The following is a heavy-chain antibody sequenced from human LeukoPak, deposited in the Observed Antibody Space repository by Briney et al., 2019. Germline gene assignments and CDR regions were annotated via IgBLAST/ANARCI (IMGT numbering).Heavy chain of an antibody. Sequence: PSETLSLTCTVSGGSMSIYNWSWIRQPAGKGLEWIGRIYTTGSTNYNPSLKGRVTMSVDQSKNQFSLKLSSVTAADTAVYYCARELGGQWFGELLSFYYYYGMDVWGQGTTVTVSS. J-gene: IGHJ6*02. CDR2: IYTTGST. D-gene: IGHD3-10*01. CDR1: GGSMSIYN. CDR3: ARELGGQWFGELLSFYYYYGMDV. V-gene: IGHV4-4*07.